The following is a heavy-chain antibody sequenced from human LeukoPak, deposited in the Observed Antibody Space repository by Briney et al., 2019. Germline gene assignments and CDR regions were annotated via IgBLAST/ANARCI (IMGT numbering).Heavy chain of an antibody. V-gene: IGHV3-23*01. CDR1: GFTFSKYD. D-gene: IGHD4-17*01. J-gene: IGHJ4*02. CDR2: ISRDGTT. Sequence: GGSLRLSCAASGFTFSKYDMYWIRQAPGKGLECVSVISRDGTTYYADSVKGRFTISRDNSQNTLSLQMNSLKAEDTAVYYCSKKGQNDDYGKPDWGQGALVTVSS. CDR3: SKKGQNDDYGKPD.